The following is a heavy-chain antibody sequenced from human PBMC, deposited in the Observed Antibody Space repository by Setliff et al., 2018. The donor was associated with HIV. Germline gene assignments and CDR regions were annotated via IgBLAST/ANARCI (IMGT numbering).Heavy chain of an antibody. CDR3: AKDPFPSGSYSG. CDR1: GGSISSGGYY. Sequence: SQTLSLTCTVSGGSISSGGYYCSWIRQPPGKGLEWIGYISYSGSTNYNPSLKSRLTISVDTSKNQFSLKLSSVTAADTAVYYCAKDPFPSGSYSGWGQGTLVTVSS. V-gene: IGHV4-61*08. D-gene: IGHD3-10*01. CDR2: ISYSGST. J-gene: IGHJ4*02.